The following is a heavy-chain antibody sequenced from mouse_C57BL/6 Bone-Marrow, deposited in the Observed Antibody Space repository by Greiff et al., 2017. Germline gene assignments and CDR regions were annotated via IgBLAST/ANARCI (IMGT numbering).Heavy chain of an antibody. CDR2: IDPSDSYT. Sequence: QVQLQQPGAELVRPGTSVKLSCKASGYTFTSYWMHWVKQRPGQGLEWIGVIDPSDSYTNYNQKFKGKATLTVDTSSSTAYMQLSSLTSEDSAVYYCARGSMITRGLANWYFDVWGTGTTVTVSS. D-gene: IGHD2-4*01. V-gene: IGHV1-59*01. CDR1: GYTFTSYW. J-gene: IGHJ1*03. CDR3: ARGSMITRGLANWYFDV.